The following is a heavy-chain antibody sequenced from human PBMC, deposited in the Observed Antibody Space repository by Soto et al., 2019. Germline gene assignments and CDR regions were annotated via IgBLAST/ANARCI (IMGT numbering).Heavy chain of an antibody. Sequence: QVQLQESGPGLVKPSGTLSLTCAVSGGSISSSNWWSWVRQPPGKGLEWIGEIYHSGSTYYNPARKSRVTISVDKSKNQFSLKLSSVTAADTDVYYCARVWTTVTNWFDPWGQGTLVTVSS. J-gene: IGHJ5*02. CDR3: ARVWTTVTNWFDP. V-gene: IGHV4-4*02. D-gene: IGHD4-17*01. CDR1: GGSISSSNW. CDR2: IYHSGST.